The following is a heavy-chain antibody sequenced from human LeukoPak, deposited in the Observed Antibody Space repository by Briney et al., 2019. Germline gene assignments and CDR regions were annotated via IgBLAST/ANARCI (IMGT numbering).Heavy chain of an antibody. CDR1: GYTFTSYY. D-gene: IGHD6-13*01. Sequence: GASVKVSCKASGYTFTSYYMHWVRQAPGQGLEWMGIINPSGGSTSYAQKFQGRVTMTRDTSTSTVYMELSSLRSEDAAVYYCARESRLAAAGTGYYYMDVWGKGTTVTISS. CDR2: INPSGGST. V-gene: IGHV1-46*01. CDR3: ARESRLAAAGTGYYYMDV. J-gene: IGHJ6*03.